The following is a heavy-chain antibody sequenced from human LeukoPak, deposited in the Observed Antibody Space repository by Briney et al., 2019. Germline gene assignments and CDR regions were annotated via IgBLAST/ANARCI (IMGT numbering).Heavy chain of an antibody. J-gene: IGHJ4*02. Sequence: ASVKVSCKASGYTLTGYYMHWVRQAPGQGLEWMGWINPNSGGTNYAQKFQGRVTMTRDASISTAYMELGRLRSDDTAVYYCARSPEKTRKFDYWGQGTLVTVSS. CDR2: INPNSGGT. CDR1: GYTLTGYY. D-gene: IGHD1-14*01. V-gene: IGHV1-2*02. CDR3: ARSPEKTRKFDY.